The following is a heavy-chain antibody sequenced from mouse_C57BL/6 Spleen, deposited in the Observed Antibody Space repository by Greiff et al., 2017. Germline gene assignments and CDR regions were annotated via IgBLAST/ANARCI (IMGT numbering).Heavy chain of an antibody. CDR1: GYTFTSYW. J-gene: IGHJ4*01. Sequence: QVQLKESGAELVKPGASVKMSCKASGYTFTSYWITWVKQRPGQGLEWIGDIYPGSGSTNYNEKFKSKATLTVDTSSSTAYMQLSSLTSEDSAVYYCARGGGYYYAMDYWGQGTSVTVSS. CDR3: ARGGGYYYAMDY. CDR2: IYPGSGST. V-gene: IGHV1-55*01.